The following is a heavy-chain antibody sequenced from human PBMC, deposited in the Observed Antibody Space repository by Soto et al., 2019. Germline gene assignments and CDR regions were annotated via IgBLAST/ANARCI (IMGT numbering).Heavy chain of an antibody. CDR2: IYYSGST. CDR1: GGSISSYY. J-gene: IGHJ4*02. Sequence: SETLSLTCAVSGGSISSYYWSWIRQPPGKGLEWIGYIYYSGSTNYNPSLKSRVTISVDTSKNQFSLKLSSVTAADTAVYYCARSGYSYGPHPLLYWGQGTLVTVSS. V-gene: IGHV4-59*08. CDR3: ARSGYSYGPHPLLY. D-gene: IGHD5-18*01.